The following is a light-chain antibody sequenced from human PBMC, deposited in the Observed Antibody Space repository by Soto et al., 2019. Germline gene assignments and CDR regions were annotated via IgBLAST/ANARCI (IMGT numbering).Light chain of an antibody. V-gene: IGLV1-40*01. CDR2: GNS. CDR1: SSNIVAGYD. J-gene: IGLJ2*01. CDR3: QSYDSSLSGVV. Sequence: QSVLTQPPSVSGAPGQRVTISCTGSSSNIVAGYDVHWYQQLPGTAPKLLIYGNSNRPSGVPDRVSGSKSGTSASLAITGLQAEDESDYYCQSYDSSLSGVVFGGGTKLTVL.